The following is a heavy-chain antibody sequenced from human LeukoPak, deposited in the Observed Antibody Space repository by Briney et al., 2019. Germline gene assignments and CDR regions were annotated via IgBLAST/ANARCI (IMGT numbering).Heavy chain of an antibody. Sequence: ASVKVSCKVSGYTLTELSMHWVRQAPGKGLEWMGGFDPEDGETIYAQKFQGRVTMTEDTSTDTAYMELSSLRSEDTAVYYCATDLVGATTDDYWGQGTLVTVSS. D-gene: IGHD1-26*01. CDR3: ATDLVGATTDDY. V-gene: IGHV1-24*01. CDR2: FDPEDGET. CDR1: GYTLTELS. J-gene: IGHJ4*02.